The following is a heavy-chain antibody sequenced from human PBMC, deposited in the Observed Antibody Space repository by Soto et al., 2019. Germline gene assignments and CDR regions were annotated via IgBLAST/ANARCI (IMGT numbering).Heavy chain of an antibody. CDR2: ISAGVAGT. Sequence: EMQLLESGGGLIQSGGSLRLSCAASGFTFSTYAMAWVRQAPGKGPEWVSAISAGVAGTYYADSVQGRFSISRDNSMSAVLLPRNNLRAGDTATYYGVKGGTTTFAYWGQGTGVTVSS. CDR3: VKGGTTTFAY. D-gene: IGHD1-7*01. CDR1: GFTFSTYA. J-gene: IGHJ4*02. V-gene: IGHV3-23*01.